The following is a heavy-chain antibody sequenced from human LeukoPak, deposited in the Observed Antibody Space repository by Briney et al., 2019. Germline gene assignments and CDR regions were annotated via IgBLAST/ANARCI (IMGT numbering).Heavy chain of an antibody. CDR2: IYYGGST. V-gene: IGHV4-59*02. Sequence: GSLRLSCAASGFTVTSNYMNWVRQAPGKGLEWIGDIYYGGSTNYNPSLKSRVTISVDTSKNQFSLKLSSLTAADTAVYYCATRNYWGQGTLVTVSS. J-gene: IGHJ4*02. CDR3: ATRNY. CDR1: GFTVTSNY.